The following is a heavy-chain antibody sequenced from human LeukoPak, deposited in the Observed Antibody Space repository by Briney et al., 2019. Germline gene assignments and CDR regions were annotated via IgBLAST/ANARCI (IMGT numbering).Heavy chain of an antibody. CDR3: ARAPFWSGYYSPLHFDY. D-gene: IGHD3-3*01. Sequence: SETLSLTCAVYGGSFSGYYWSWIRQPPGKGLEWIGEINHSGSTNYNPSLKSRVTISVDTSKNQFSLKLSSVTAADTAVYYCARAPFWSGYYSPLHFDYWGQGTLVTVSS. CDR2: INHSGST. CDR1: GGSFSGYY. J-gene: IGHJ4*02. V-gene: IGHV4-34*01.